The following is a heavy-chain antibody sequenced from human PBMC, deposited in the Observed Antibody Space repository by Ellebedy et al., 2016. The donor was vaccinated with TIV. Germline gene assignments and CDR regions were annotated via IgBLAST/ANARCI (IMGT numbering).Heavy chain of an antibody. D-gene: IGHD3-10*01. Sequence: AASVKVSCKASGYTFTSYDINWVRQATGQGLEWMGWMNPNSGNTGYAQKLQGRVTMTTDTSTSTAYMELRSLRSDDTAVYYCARERGIDRFENDYWGQGTLVTVSS. CDR3: ARERGIDRFENDY. CDR2: MNPNSGNT. V-gene: IGHV1-8*01. CDR1: GYTFTSYD. J-gene: IGHJ4*02.